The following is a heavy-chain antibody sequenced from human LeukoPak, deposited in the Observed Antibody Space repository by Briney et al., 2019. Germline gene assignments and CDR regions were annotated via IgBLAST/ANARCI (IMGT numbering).Heavy chain of an antibody. D-gene: IGHD4-23*01. J-gene: IGHJ6*02. CDR2: TYYRSRWIN. CDR3: ARAGDKLGYYYYYGMDV. CDR1: GDSVSSNSAA. V-gene: IGHV6-1*01. Sequence: SQTLSLTCAISGDSVSSNSAAWNWIRQSPSRGLEWLGRTYYRSRWINDYAESVKSRITINPDASKSQFSLQLNSVTPEDTAVYYCARAGDKLGYYYYYGMDVWGQGTTVTVS.